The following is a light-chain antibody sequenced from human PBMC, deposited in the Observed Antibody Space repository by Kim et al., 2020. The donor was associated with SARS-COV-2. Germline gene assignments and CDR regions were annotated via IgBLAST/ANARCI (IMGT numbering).Light chain of an antibody. CDR1: GSDVGGYNY. CDR3: SSYAGSNNLV. J-gene: IGLJ2*01. CDR2: EVS. V-gene: IGLV2-8*01. Sequence: GQSSTISCPGTGSDVGGYNYVSWYQQHPGKAPKLMIYEVSKRPSGVPDRFSGSKSGNTASLTVSGLQAEDEADYYCSSYAGSNNLVFGGGTQLTVL.